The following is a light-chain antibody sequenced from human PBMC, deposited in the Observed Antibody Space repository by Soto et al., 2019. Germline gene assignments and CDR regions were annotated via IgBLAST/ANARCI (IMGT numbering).Light chain of an antibody. CDR2: GAS. V-gene: IGKV3-20*01. CDR1: QSVSSSY. CDR3: QQYGSSPPST. J-gene: IGKJ1*01. Sequence: DTVLTQSPGTLSLSPGERATLSCRASQSVSSSYLAWYQQKPGQAPRLLIYGASSRATGIPDRFSGSGSGTDFTLTISRLEPEDFAVYYCQQYGSSPPSTFGQGTKVDIK.